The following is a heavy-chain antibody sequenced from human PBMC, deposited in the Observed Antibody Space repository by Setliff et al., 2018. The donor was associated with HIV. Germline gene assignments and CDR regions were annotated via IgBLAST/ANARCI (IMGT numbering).Heavy chain of an antibody. J-gene: IGHJ4*02. CDR2: INAGNGNT. V-gene: IGHV1-3*01. CDR1: GYTFTAYA. CDR3: ARGRHSTTAGATKVGY. D-gene: IGHD1-26*01. Sequence: ASVKVSCKASGYTFTAYAMHWVRQAPGQRLEWMGWINAGNGNTKYSQRFQGRVTITRDTSASTAYMELSSLRSEDTAVYYCARGRHSTTAGATKVGYWGRGTLVTVSS.